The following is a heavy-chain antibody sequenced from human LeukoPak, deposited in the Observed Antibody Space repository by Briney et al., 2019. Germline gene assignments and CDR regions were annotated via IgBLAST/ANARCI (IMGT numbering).Heavy chain of an antibody. Sequence: SETLSLTCAVYGESFSGYYWSWLRQPPGKGLEWIGEINHSGRTNYNPSLKSRVTISVDTSKNQFSLRLSSVTAADTAMYYCARVDYGDYSKDFDYWGQGTLVTVSS. J-gene: IGHJ4*02. CDR1: GESFSGYY. V-gene: IGHV4-34*01. CDR3: ARVDYGDYSKDFDY. D-gene: IGHD4-17*01. CDR2: INHSGRT.